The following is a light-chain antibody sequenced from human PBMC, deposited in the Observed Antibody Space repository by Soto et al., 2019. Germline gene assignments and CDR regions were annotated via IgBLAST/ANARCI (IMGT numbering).Light chain of an antibody. V-gene: IGLV2-14*01. CDR1: NSDIGTYIY. J-gene: IGLJ2*01. Sequence: QSALTQPASVSGSPGQSITISCTGTNSDIGTYIYVSWYQQHPGKAPKLLIYDVSKRPSGVSNRFSGSKSGNTASLTISGLQAEDEADYYCSSYTASRTKFGGGTKLTVL. CDR2: DVS. CDR3: SSYTASRTK.